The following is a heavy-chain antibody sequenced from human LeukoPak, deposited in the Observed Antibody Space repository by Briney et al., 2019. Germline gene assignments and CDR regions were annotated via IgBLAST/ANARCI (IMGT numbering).Heavy chain of an antibody. CDR2: IYYSGST. CDR3: ARGGADNSGYYYATLSS. J-gene: IGHJ5*02. Sequence: SETLSLTCTVSGGSIGSTNYYWGWIRQPPGKGLEWIANIYYSGSTYYNPSLKSRVTISVDTSKNQFSLRLNSVTAADTAVYYCARGGADNSGYYYATLSSWGQGTLVTVSS. V-gene: IGHV4-39*01. CDR1: GGSIGSTNYY. D-gene: IGHD3-22*01.